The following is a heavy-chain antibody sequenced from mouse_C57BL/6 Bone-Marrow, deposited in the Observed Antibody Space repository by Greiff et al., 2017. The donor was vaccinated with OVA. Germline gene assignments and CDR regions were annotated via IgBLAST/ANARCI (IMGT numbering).Heavy chain of an antibody. CDR2: IYPGDGDT. CDR1: GYAFSSSW. V-gene: IGHV1-82*01. D-gene: IGHD1-1*01. J-gene: IGHJ2*01. Sequence: QVQLQQSGPELVKPGASVKISCKASGYAFSSSWMNWVKQRPGKGLEWIGRIYPGDGDTNYNGKFKGKATLTADKSSSTAYMQLSSLTSEDSAVYFCARYYYGSSLDDWGQGTTLTVSS. CDR3: ARYYYGSSLDD.